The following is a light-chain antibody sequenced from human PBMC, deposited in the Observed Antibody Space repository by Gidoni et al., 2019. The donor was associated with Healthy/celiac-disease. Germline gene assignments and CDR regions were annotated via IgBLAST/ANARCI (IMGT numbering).Light chain of an antibody. CDR3: QSYDSSLSGSV. CDR1: SSNIGAGSD. V-gene: IGLV1-40*01. Sequence: QSVLTQPPSVSDAPGQRVTISCTGSSSNIGAGSDVHWYQQLPGTAPKLLIYGNSNRPSGVPDRFSGSKSGTSASRAITGLQAEDEADYYCQSYDSSLSGSVLGGGTKLTVL. J-gene: IGLJ3*02. CDR2: GNS.